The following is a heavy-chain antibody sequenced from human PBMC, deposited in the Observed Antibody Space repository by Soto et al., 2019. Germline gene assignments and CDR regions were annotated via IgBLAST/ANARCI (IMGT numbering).Heavy chain of an antibody. CDR1: GGSISSSSYY. D-gene: IGHD6-13*01. V-gene: IGHV4-39*01. CDR3: ARRGSSSWYGY. Sequence: QLQLRESGPELVDPSETLSLTCTVSGGSISSSSYYWGWLRQPPGKGLEWMGSIYYSGSSYYSPAPKTRVTLSVATSKNQFSLKLCSVTAADTAVYYCARRGSSSWYGYWGQGALVTVSS. J-gene: IGHJ4*02. CDR2: IYYSGSS.